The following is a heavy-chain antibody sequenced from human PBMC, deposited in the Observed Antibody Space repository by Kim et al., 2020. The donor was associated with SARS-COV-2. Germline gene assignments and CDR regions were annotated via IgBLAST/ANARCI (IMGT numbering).Heavy chain of an antibody. Sequence: SVKVSCKASGGTFSSYAISWVRQAPGQGLEWMGRIIPILGIANYAQKFQGRVTITADKSTSTAYMELSSLRSEDTAVYYCARDIGEVGATQGAEYFQHWGQGTLVTVSS. CDR3: ARDIGEVGATQGAEYFQH. V-gene: IGHV1-69*04. CDR1: GGTFSSYA. D-gene: IGHD1-26*01. CDR2: IIPILGIA. J-gene: IGHJ1*01.